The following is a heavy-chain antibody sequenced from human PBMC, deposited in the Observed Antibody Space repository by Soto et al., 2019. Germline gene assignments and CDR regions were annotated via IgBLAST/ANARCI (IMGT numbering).Heavy chain of an antibody. CDR3: TSPNTIFGVAPNGDAFDI. CDR1: GFTFSNAW. D-gene: IGHD3-3*01. CDR2: IKSKTDGGTT. Sequence: GGSLRLSCIGSGFTFSNAWMSWVRQAPGKGLEWVGRIKSKTDGGTTDYAAPAKGRFTISRDDSKNTLYLQMNSLKTEDTAVYYCTSPNTIFGVAPNGDAFDIWGQGTMVTVSS. V-gene: IGHV3-15*01. J-gene: IGHJ3*02.